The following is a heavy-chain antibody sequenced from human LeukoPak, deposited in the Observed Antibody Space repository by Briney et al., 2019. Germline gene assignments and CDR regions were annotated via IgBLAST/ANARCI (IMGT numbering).Heavy chain of an antibody. J-gene: IGHJ3*02. CDR1: GYTFTSYG. D-gene: IGHD4-23*01. V-gene: IGHV1-18*01. Sequence: ASVTVSCKASGYTFTSYGISWVRPAPGQGLEWMGWISAYNGNTNYAQKLQGRVTMTTDTSTSTAYMELRSLRSDDTAVYYCARDPDFYGGNNAFDIWGQGTMVTVSS. CDR2: ISAYNGNT. CDR3: ARDPDFYGGNNAFDI.